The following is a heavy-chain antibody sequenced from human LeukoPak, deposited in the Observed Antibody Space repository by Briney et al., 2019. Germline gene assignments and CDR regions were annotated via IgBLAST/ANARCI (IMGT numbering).Heavy chain of an antibody. V-gene: IGHV4-61*02. Sequence: SQTLSLTCTVAGRSVSSGSYDGGWIRPPAGKGLEWIGRIYTSGSTNYNPSLKSRLTISVDTSTNPPSLKLSSVTAADTAVYYCARDEMSYDYVWGSPTLWGQGTLVTVSS. CDR2: IYTSGST. CDR1: GRSVSSGSYD. J-gene: IGHJ4*02. D-gene: IGHD3-16*01. CDR3: ARDEMSYDYVWGSPTL.